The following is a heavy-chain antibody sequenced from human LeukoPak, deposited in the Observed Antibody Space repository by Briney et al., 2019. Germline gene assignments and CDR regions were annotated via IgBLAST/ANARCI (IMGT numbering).Heavy chain of an antibody. CDR1: GGTFSSYA. D-gene: IGHD3-9*01. CDR3: ASVPSGYYRAPVLDY. CDR2: IIPILGIA. Sequence: GASVKVSCKASGGTFSSYAISWVRQAPGQGLEWMGRIIPILGIANYAQKFQGRVTITADKSTSTAYMELSSLRSEDTAVYYCASVPSGYYRAPVLDYWGQGTLVTASS. V-gene: IGHV1-69*04. J-gene: IGHJ4*02.